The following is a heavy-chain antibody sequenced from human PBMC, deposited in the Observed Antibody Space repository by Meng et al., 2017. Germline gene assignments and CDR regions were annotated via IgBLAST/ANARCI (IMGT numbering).Heavy chain of an antibody. CDR3: AREIAAAYCGGDCYL. J-gene: IGHJ5*02. CDR1: GYTFTSYG. V-gene: IGHV1-18*01. Sequence: LGRSGAKWKRPGHSGKVSCKASGYTFTSYGISWVRQAPGQGLEWMGWISAYNGNTNYAQKLQGRVTMTTDTSTSTAYMELSSLRSEDTAVYYCAREIAAAYCGGDCYLWGQGTLVTVSS. CDR2: ISAYNGNT. D-gene: IGHD2-21*02.